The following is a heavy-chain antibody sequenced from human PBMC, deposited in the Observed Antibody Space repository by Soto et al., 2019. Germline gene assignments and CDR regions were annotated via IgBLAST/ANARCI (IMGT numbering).Heavy chain of an antibody. CDR1: GGTFVSSA. CDR3: AKKNPHGDSNKAWLDP. J-gene: IGHJ5*02. D-gene: IGHD2-8*01. Sequence: QVQLLQSGAELREPGSSVRISCTPSGGTFVSSAFAWVRQAPGGKIEWMGGIIPILGSTKYAEKFLGRLAIRADDSSRTAYLELSSLTFDDTAVYFCAKKNPHGDSNKAWLDPWCQGTLVTVST. CDR2: IIPILGST. V-gene: IGHV1-69*01.